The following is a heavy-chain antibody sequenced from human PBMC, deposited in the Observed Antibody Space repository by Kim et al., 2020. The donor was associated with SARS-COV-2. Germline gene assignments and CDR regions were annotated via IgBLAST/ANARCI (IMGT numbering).Heavy chain of an antibody. D-gene: IGHD3-22*01. Sequence: SETLSLTCTVSGGSISSYYWSWIRQPAGKGLEWIGRIYTSGSTNSNPSLKSRVTMSVDTSKNQFSLKLSSVTAADTAVYYFASSYYDISGYDYWGQGTLVTVSS. V-gene: IGHV4-4*07. CDR1: GGSISSYY. J-gene: IGHJ4*02. CDR2: IYTSGST. CDR3: ASSYYDISGYDY.